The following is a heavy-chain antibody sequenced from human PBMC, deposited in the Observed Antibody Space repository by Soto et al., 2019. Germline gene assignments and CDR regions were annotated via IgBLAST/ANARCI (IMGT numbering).Heavy chain of an antibody. V-gene: IGHV3-23*01. CDR1: GFTFSSYA. D-gene: IGHD2-2*01. Sequence: EVQLLESGGGLVQTGGSLRLSRAASGFTFSSYAMSWVRQAPGKGLEWVSAISGSGGSTYYADSVKGRFTISRDNSKNTLDLQMNSLRAEDTAVYYCAKDKPHDQLRDYWGQGTQVTVSS. CDR3: AKDKPHDQLRDY. CDR2: ISGSGGST. J-gene: IGHJ4*02.